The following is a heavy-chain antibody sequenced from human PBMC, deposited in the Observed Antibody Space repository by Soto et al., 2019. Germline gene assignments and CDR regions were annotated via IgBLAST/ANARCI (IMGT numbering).Heavy chain of an antibody. CDR2: TYYRSIWQT. CDR3: ARLVGNSWLDH. D-gene: IGHD6-6*01. CDR1: GDSVSSNDAV. V-gene: IGHV6-1*01. Sequence: QVPLQQSGPGLVKPSQTLSLTCAISGDSVSSNDAVWNWIRQSPSRGLEWLGRTYYRSIWQTEYAVSVKGRMTINPAASKNQSSLHLNSVTPEDTAMYYCARLVGNSWLDHWGQGTLVTVSA. J-gene: IGHJ5*02.